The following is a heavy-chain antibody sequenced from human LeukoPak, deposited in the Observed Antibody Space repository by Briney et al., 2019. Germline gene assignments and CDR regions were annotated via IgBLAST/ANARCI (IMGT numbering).Heavy chain of an antibody. CDR1: GGSISSGGYY. V-gene: IGHV4-31*03. CDR2: IYYSGST. Sequence: SQTLSLTCTVSGGSISSGGYYWSWIRQHPGKGLEWIGYIYYSGSTYYNPSLKSRVTISVDTSKNQFSLKLSSVTAADTAVYYWARGGLAAAVAFDYWGQGTLVTVSS. J-gene: IGHJ4*02. CDR3: ARGGLAAAVAFDY. D-gene: IGHD6-13*01.